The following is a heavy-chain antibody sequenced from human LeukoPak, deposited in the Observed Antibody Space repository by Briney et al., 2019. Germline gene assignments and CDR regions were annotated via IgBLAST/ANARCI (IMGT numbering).Heavy chain of an antibody. D-gene: IGHD3-10*01. CDR3: ARDLDNKYGSGAPDY. J-gene: IGHJ4*02. Sequence: GGSLRLSCAVSGFTFRSTEMNWVRQAPGKGLEWVSYISSSGSTIYYADSVKGRFTISRDNAKNSLYLQMNSLRAEDTAVYYCARDLDNKYGSGAPDYWGQGTLVIVSS. CDR2: ISSSGSTI. V-gene: IGHV3-48*03. CDR1: GFTFRSTE.